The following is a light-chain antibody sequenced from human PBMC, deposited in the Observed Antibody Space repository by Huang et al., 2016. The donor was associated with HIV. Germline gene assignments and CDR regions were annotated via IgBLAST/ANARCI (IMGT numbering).Light chain of an antibody. CDR2: GAS. CDR3: QQYNDWPPVT. V-gene: IGKV3-15*01. J-gene: IGKJ2*01. CDR1: QSVSSN. Sequence: EIVMTQSPATLSVSPGERATLSCRASQSVSSNLAWYQQKPGQAPRLLITGASTRATGIPARFSGSGSVTEFTLTISSLQSEDSGVYYCQQYNDWPPVTFGQGTKLEIK.